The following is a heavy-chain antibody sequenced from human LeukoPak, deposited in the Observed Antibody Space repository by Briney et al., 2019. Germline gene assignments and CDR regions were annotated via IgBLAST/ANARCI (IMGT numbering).Heavy chain of an antibody. D-gene: IGHD3-3*02. V-gene: IGHV3-15*01. CDR2: IKSEGEGSTT. CDR3: IAHFPYFYGFDV. J-gene: IGHJ6*04. CDR1: GFTIGTAW. Sequence: GGSLRLSCVSSGFTIGTAWMSWVRQAPGKGLEWLGHIKSEGEGSTTDYAAPAKGRFAISRDDSKNMIYLQMSSLEIDDTAIYYCIAHFPYFYGFDVWGKGTTVTVSS.